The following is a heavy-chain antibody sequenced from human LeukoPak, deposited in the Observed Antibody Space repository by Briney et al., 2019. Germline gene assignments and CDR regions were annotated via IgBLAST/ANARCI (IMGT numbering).Heavy chain of an antibody. CDR3: AKEGGFGEGKDSGAFDI. CDR1: GFTFSSHG. V-gene: IGHV3-9*01. D-gene: IGHD3-10*01. J-gene: IGHJ3*02. Sequence: PGGSLRLSCVGSGFTFSSHGLHWVRQAPGKGLEWVSGISWNSGSIGYADSVKGRFTISRNNAKNSLYLQMNSLRAEDTALYYCAKEGGFGEGKDSGAFDIWGQGTMVTVSS. CDR2: ISWNSGSI.